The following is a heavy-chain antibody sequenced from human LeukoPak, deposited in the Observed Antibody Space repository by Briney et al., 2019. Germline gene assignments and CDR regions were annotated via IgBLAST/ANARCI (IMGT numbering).Heavy chain of an antibody. Sequence: GGSLRLSCAASGFTFSSYGMHWVRQAPGKGLEWVAFIRYDGSNKYYADSVKGRFTISRDNSKNTLYLQMNSLRAEDTAVYYCAKPPGDTVVEPFDAFDIWGQGTMVTVSS. V-gene: IGHV3-30*02. CDR3: AKPPGDTVVEPFDAFDI. D-gene: IGHD4-23*01. CDR1: GFTFSSYG. CDR2: IRYDGSNK. J-gene: IGHJ3*02.